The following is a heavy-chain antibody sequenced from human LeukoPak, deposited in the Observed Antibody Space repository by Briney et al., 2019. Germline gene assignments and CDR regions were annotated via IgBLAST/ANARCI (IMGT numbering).Heavy chain of an antibody. D-gene: IGHD1-14*01. CDR2: INHSGST. CDR3: ARGGFGNLDY. Sequence: SETLSLTCAVYGGSFSGYYWSWIRQPPGKGLEWIGEINHSGSTNYNPSLKSRVTISVDTSKNQFSLKLSSVTAADTAVYYCARGGFGNLDYWGQGTLVTVSS. CDR1: GGSFSGYY. V-gene: IGHV4-34*01. J-gene: IGHJ4*02.